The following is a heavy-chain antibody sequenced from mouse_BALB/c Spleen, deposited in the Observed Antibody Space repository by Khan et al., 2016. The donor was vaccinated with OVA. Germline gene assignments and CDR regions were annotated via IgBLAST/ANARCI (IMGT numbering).Heavy chain of an antibody. D-gene: IGHD2-14*01. CDR2: IRSGGNT. CDR3: AKNSYMYDFTY. Sequence: QVQLQQPGPGLVQPSQSLSITCRVSGFSLTTYGVHWVRQSPGKGLEWLGVIRSGGNTDYNAAFISSLSITKDNSKSQGFFKRDSLQADDTGVYYCAKNSYMYDFTYWGQGTLVTVSA. CDR1: GFSLTTYG. V-gene: IGHV2-2*01. J-gene: IGHJ3*01.